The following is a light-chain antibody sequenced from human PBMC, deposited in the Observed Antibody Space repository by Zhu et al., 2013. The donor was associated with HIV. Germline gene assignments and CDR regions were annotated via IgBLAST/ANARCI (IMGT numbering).Light chain of an antibody. V-gene: IGKV1-33*01. J-gene: IGKJ1*01. CDR2: GAS. CDR3: QQYDNLPWT. Sequence: DIQMTQSPSSLSASVGDRVTITCQASRDISTYLNWYQQRPGTAPKLLIYGASNLQSGVPSRFTGSGSGTDFSLTINSLQPEDIGTYFCQQYDNLPWTFGQGTTVGIK. CDR1: RDISTY.